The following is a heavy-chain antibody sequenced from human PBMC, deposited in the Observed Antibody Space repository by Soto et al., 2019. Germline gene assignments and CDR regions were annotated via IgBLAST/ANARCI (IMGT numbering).Heavy chain of an antibody. CDR1: GFTFSSSW. V-gene: IGHV3-7*03. J-gene: IGHJ3*02. CDR3: AKDCIGRCHDAFDI. D-gene: IGHD4-17*01. CDR2: IKTDGSDK. Sequence: GGSLRLSCVASGFTFSSSWMSWVRHTPGKGLEWAASIKTDGSDKYYLDSVKGRFTISRDNTKNTLYLQMNSLRAEDTAVYYCAKDCIGRCHDAFDIWGQGTMVTVSS.